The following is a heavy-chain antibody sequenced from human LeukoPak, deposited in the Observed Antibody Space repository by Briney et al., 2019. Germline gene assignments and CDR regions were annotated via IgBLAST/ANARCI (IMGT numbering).Heavy chain of an antibody. V-gene: IGHV3-21*01. CDR3: ARDCGPPYQLLPGCYMDV. CDR2: ISVTNSYI. D-gene: IGHD2-2*01. Sequence: KPGGSLRLSCVVSGFTFSSYHMNWVRQAPGKGLEWVSSISVTNSYIYYADSVTGRFTISRDNAKNSLYLQMNSLRAEDTAVYYCARDCGPPYQLLPGCYMDVWGKGTTVTISS. CDR1: GFTFSSYH. J-gene: IGHJ6*03.